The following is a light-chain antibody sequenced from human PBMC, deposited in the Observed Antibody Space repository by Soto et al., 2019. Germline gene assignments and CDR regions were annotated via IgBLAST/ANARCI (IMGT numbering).Light chain of an antibody. Sequence: QLVLTQSPSASASLGASVKLTCTLSSGHSSNAIAWHQQQPEKGPRYLMKLNSDGSHYKGDGIPDRFSGSSSGAERYLTISSLQSEDEADYYCQTWGTGIYGVFGGGTKVTVL. CDR1: SGHSSNA. CDR3: QTWGTGIYGV. V-gene: IGLV4-69*01. CDR2: LNSDGSH. J-gene: IGLJ2*01.